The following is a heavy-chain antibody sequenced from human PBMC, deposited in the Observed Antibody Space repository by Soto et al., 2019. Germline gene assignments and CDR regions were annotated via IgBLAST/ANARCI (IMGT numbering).Heavy chain of an antibody. V-gene: IGHV1-69*13. CDR2: IIPIFGTA. CDR1: GGTFSSYA. CDR3: ARGRINYDSSGYYQGWFDP. Sequence: ASVKVSCKASGGTFSSYAISWVRQAPGQGLEWMGGIIPIFGTANYAQKFQGRVTITADESTSTAYMELSSLRSEDTAVYYCARGRINYDSSGYYQGWFDPRGQGTIVTVSS. J-gene: IGHJ5*02. D-gene: IGHD3-22*01.